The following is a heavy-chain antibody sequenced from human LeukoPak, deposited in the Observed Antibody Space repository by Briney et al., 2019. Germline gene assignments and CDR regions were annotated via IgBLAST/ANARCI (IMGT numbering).Heavy chain of an antibody. CDR1: GFTFCSYS. CDR3: ARGSTVTTYSY. V-gene: IGHV3-48*04. Sequence: GGSLRLSCAAPGFTFCSYSMNLVRQAPGKGLEWVSYISSSSSTIYYADSVKGRFTISRDNAKNSLYLQMNSLRAEDTAVYYCARGSTVTTYSYWGQGTLVTVSS. J-gene: IGHJ4*02. CDR2: ISSSSSTI. D-gene: IGHD4-17*01.